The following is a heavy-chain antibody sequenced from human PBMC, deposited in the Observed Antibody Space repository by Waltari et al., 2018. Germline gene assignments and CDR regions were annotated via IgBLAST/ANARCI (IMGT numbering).Heavy chain of an antibody. J-gene: IGHJ4*02. CDR3: ARGIAVADSFDY. CDR2: ISSSSSYI. V-gene: IGHV3-21*01. Sequence: EVQLVESGGGLVKPGGSLRLSCAASGFTFSSYSMNWVRQAQGKGLEWVSSISSSSSYIYYADSVKGRFTISRDNAKNSLYLQMNSLRAEDTTVYYCARGIAVADSFDYWGQGTLVTVSS. D-gene: IGHD6-19*01. CDR1: GFTFSSYS.